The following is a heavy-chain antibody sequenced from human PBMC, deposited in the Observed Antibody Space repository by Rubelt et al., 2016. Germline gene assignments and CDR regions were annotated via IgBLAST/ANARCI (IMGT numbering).Heavy chain of an antibody. CDR3: AGDQYFSSWTEYYFDY. D-gene: IGHD6-13*01. V-gene: IGHV3-7*03. CDR1: GFTFTTSW. J-gene: IGHJ4*02. Sequence: GSLRLSCAASGFTFTTSWMSWVRQAPGKGLEWVANINPDGSEKYYVDSVRGRFTISIDNAKNSLYLQMNSLRGEDTAVYYCAGDQYFSSWTEYYFDYWGQGTLVTVSS. CDR2: INPDGSEK.